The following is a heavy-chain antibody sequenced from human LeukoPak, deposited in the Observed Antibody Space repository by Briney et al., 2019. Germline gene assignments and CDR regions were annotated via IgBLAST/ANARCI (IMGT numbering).Heavy chain of an antibody. V-gene: IGHV4-34*01. CDR2: INHSGST. CDR1: GGSFSGYY. CDR3: ASQPALYYYYGMDV. Sequence: PSETLSLTCAVYGGSFSGYYWSWIRQPPGKGLEWMGEINHSGSTNYNPSLKSRVTISVDTSKNQFSLKLSSVTAADTAVYYCASQPALYYYYGMDVWGQGTTVTVSS. J-gene: IGHJ6*02.